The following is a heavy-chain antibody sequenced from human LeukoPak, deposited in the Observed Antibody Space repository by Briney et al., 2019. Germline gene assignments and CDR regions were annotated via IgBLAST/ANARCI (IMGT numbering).Heavy chain of an antibody. Sequence: GGSLRLSCAASGFTFSSYSMNWVRQAPGKGLEWVSSISTSSSYIYYADSVKGRFTISRDNARNSLYLQMNSLKTEDTAVYYCSRTMRGGFDIWGQGTMVTVSS. CDR1: GFTFSSYS. J-gene: IGHJ3*02. D-gene: IGHD3-22*01. CDR2: ISTSSSYI. CDR3: SRTMRGGFDI. V-gene: IGHV3-21*03.